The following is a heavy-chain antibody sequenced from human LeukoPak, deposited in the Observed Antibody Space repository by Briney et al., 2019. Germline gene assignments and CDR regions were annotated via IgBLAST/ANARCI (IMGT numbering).Heavy chain of an antibody. CDR3: AKLVVPAAIRGGAFDI. J-gene: IGHJ3*02. Sequence: GGSLRLSCAASGFTFSSYAMSWVRQAPGKGLEWVSGISGSGGTTYYADSVKGRFTISRDNSKNTLYLQMNSLRAEDTAVYYCAKLVVPAAIRGGAFDIWGHGTMVTVSS. CDR2: ISGSGGTT. D-gene: IGHD2-2*01. V-gene: IGHV3-23*01. CDR1: GFTFSSYA.